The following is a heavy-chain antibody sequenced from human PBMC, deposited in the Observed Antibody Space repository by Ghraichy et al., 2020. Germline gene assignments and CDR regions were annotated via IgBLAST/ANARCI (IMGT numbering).Heavy chain of an antibody. CDR1: GGSISSSSYY. Sequence: SETLSLTCTVSGGSISSSSYYWGWIRQPPGKGLEWIGSIYYSGSTYYNPSLKSRVTISVDTSKNQFSLKLSSVTAADTAVYYCARELAVWFGEPGDAFDIWGQETMVTVSS. V-gene: IGHV4-39*07. J-gene: IGHJ3*02. CDR3: ARELAVWFGEPGDAFDI. CDR2: IYYSGST. D-gene: IGHD3-10*01.